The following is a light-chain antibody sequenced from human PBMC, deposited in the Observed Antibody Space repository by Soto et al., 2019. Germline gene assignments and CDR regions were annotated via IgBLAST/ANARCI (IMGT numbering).Light chain of an antibody. CDR2: GTS. V-gene: IGKV3-20*01. CDR1: QSVSSSY. CDR3: QQYGTPPPWT. Sequence: IVLTQSPGTLSLSPGERATLSCRASQSVSSSYLAWYQQKSGQTPRLLIYGTSTRATGIPDRFSGSGSGTDFTLTISRLELEDFAVYYCQQYGTPPPWTVGQGTKVEI. J-gene: IGKJ1*01.